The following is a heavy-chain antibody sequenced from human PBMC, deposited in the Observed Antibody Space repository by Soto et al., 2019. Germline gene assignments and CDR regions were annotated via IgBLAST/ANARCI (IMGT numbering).Heavy chain of an antibody. CDR3: LKDGGIVPVTAAIGISWFDS. V-gene: IGHV3-23*01. CDR2: VSGSGDAT. D-gene: IGHD2-2*01. CDR1: GFTFGSYS. J-gene: IGHJ5*01. Sequence: PGGSLRLSCAACGFTFGSYSISWVRQAPWKGLEWVSAVSGSGDATYYADSVKGRLTISRDNSKNTLYLQMNSLRAEDTALYYCLKDGGIVPVTAAIGISWFDSWGQGTLVTFSS.